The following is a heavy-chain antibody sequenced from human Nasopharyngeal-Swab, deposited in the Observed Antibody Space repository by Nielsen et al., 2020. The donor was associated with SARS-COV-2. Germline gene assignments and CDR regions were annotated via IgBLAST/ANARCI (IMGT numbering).Heavy chain of an antibody. CDR3: ARHSGTAMVSFDY. CDR2: IYYSGST. Sequence: SETLSLTCTVSGGSISSYYWSWIRQPPGKGLEWIGYIYYSGSTNYNPSLKSRVTVSVDTSKNQFSLKLGSVTAADTAVYYCARHSGTAMVSFDYWGQGTLVTVSS. V-gene: IGHV4-59*08. D-gene: IGHD5-18*01. J-gene: IGHJ4*02. CDR1: GGSISSYY.